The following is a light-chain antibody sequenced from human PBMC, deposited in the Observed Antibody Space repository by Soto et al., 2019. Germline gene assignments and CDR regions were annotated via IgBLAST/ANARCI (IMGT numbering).Light chain of an antibody. Sequence: QSALTQPASVSGSPGQSITISCTGTSTDIGFYDYVSWYQHHPGKAPKLLISDVSDRPSGVSNRFSGSKSGNTASLTISGLQAEDEADYYCSSYTIISTLIFGGGTKLTVL. CDR1: STDIGFYDY. CDR2: DVS. CDR3: SSYTIISTLI. J-gene: IGLJ2*01. V-gene: IGLV2-14*03.